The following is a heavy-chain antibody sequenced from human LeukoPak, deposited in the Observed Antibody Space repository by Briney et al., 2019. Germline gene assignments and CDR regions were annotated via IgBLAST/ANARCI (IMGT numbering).Heavy chain of an antibody. J-gene: IGHJ4*02. Sequence: PSQTLSLTCAVSGGSISSGGYSWSWIRQPPGRGLEWIGYIYHSGSTYYNPSLKSRVTISVDRSKNQFSLKLSSVTAAETAVYYCAREVRGSGSDYFDYWGQGTLVTVSS. V-gene: IGHV4-30-2*01. CDR2: IYHSGST. CDR3: AREVRGSGSDYFDY. D-gene: IGHD3-10*01. CDR1: GGSISSGGYS.